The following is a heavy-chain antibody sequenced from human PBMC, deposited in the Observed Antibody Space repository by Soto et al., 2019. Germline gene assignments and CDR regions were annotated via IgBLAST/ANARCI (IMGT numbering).Heavy chain of an antibody. CDR3: ARDPSGASQTFDY. CDR2: IYYSGST. D-gene: IGHD3-10*01. J-gene: IGHJ4*02. V-gene: IGHV4-59*01. Sequence: SETLSLTCTVSGGSISSYYWSWIRQPPGKGLEWIGYIYYSGSTNYNPSLKSRVTISVDASKNQFSLKLSSVTAADTAVYYCARDPSGASQTFDYWGQGTLVTVSS. CDR1: GGSISSYY.